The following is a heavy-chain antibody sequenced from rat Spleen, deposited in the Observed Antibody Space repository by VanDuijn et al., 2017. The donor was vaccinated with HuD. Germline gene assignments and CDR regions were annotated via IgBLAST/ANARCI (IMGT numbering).Heavy chain of an antibody. V-gene: IGHV1-57*01. Sequence: QIQLQQSGAELAKPGSSVMISCKASGYTFTSFDINWIKQTTGQGLEHIGYINAGSGSTSYNEKFKGKATLTVDKSSSTAFMQLSSLTPEDSAVYYCAKAGYWGQGVMVTVSS. CDR3: AKAGY. CDR1: GYTFTSFD. CDR2: INAGSGST. J-gene: IGHJ2*01.